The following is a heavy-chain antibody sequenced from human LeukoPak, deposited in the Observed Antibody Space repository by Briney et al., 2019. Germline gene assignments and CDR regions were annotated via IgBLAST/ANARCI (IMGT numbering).Heavy chain of an antibody. CDR2: IYYSGST. CDR3: ARDRICSSTSCYASYYYYGMDV. CDR1: GGPISSYY. V-gene: IGHV4-59*01. D-gene: IGHD2-2*01. Sequence: SETLSLTCPVSGGPISSYYWSWIRQPPGKGLDWIGDIYYSGSTNYNPSLKSRVTISVDTSKNQFSLKLSSVTAADTAVYYCARDRICSSTSCYASYYYYGMDVWGKGTTVTVSS. J-gene: IGHJ6*04.